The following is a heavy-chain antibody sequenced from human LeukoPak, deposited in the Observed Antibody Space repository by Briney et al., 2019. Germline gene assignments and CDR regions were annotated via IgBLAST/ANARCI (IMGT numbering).Heavy chain of an antibody. Sequence: SETLSLTCTVSGGSISSYYWNWIRQPAGKGLEWIGRIYNSGSTKYNSSLKSRVTMSVDTSKNQFSLKLTSVTAAHTAVYYCARGRYFEYWGQGTLVTVSA. V-gene: IGHV4-4*07. CDR3: ARGRYFEY. CDR2: IYNSGST. J-gene: IGHJ4*02. CDR1: GGSISSYY.